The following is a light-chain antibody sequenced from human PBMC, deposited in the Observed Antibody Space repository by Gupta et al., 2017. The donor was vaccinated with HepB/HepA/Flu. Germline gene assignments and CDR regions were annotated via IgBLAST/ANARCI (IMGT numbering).Light chain of an antibody. J-gene: IGLJ1*01. Sequence: QSALTQPASVSGSPGQSITISCTGTSSDVGGYNYVPWYQQHPGKAPKLMIYDVSNRPSRVSNRFSGSKSGNTASLTISGLQAEDEADYYCSSYTSSSTLYVFGTGTKVTVL. V-gene: IGLV2-14*01. CDR2: DVS. CDR1: SSDVGGYNY. CDR3: SSYTSSSTLYV.